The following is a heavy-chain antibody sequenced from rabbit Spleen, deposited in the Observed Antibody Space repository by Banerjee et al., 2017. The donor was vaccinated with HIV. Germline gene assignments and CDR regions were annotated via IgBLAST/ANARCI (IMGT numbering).Heavy chain of an antibody. J-gene: IGHJ5*01. Sequence: QEQLVESGGDLVKPGASLTLTCTASGFAFSSTYWICWVRHAPGKGLEWIACIYYGDGSTYYASWAKGRFTISKTSSTTATLQVTSLTAADTATYFCARGHGGRIDWLDLWGQGTLVTVS. D-gene: IGHD2-1*01. CDR1: GFAFSSTYW. CDR2: IYYGDGST. CDR3: ARGHGGRIDWLDL. V-gene: IGHV1S45*01.